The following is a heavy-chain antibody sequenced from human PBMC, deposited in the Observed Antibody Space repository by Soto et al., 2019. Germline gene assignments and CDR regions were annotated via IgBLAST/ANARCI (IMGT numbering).Heavy chain of an antibody. Sequence: GASVQVSCQASGYTFTSYYMHWVLQPPGQGLEWMGIINPSGGSTSYAQQFQGRVTMTRDTSTSTVYMELSSLRSEDTAVYYCARAIVVVVAARWFDPWGQGTLVTVSS. J-gene: IGHJ5*02. CDR3: ARAIVVVVAARWFDP. V-gene: IGHV1-46*01. CDR1: GYTFTSYY. CDR2: INPSGGST. D-gene: IGHD2-15*01.